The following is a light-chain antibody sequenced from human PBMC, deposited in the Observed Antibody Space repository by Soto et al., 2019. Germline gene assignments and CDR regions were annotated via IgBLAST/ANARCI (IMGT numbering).Light chain of an antibody. CDR1: SSNIGAGYD. CDR2: GNS. V-gene: IGLV1-40*01. Sequence: QSVLTQPPSVSVAPGQRVTISCTGISSNIGAGYDVHWYQQLPGTAPKLLISGNSNRPSGVPDRFSGSKSGTSASLASTGLQAEDEADYDCQSYDSSMSGWVFGGGTKLNVL. J-gene: IGLJ3*02. CDR3: QSYDSSMSGWV.